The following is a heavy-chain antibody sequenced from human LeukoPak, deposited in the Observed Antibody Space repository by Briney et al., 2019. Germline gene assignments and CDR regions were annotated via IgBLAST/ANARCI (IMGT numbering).Heavy chain of an antibody. J-gene: IGHJ4*02. Sequence: PGGSLRLSCAASGNYWMHWVRQAPRKGLVWVSHINSDGSWTSYADSVKGRFTISKDNAKNTVYLQMNSLRPEDTAVYYCAREGFYAGSSPTFYFDYWGQGTLVTVSS. V-gene: IGHV3-74*01. CDR2: INSDGSWT. CDR1: GNYW. CDR3: AREGFYAGSSPTFYFDY. D-gene: IGHD3-10*01.